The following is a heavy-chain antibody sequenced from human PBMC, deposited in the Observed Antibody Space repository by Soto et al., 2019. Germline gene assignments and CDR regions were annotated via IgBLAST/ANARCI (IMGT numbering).Heavy chain of an antibody. D-gene: IGHD2-2*02. CDR1: GYSFTSYW. Sequence: GGSLKISCKSSGYSFTSYWIDWVRQMPGKGLEWRGIIYPGDSDTRYSPSFQGQVTISADKSISTVYLQWISLKASDTAMYYCARSLCSGTSCYRGVDYGIDVWGQGTTVTVSS. J-gene: IGHJ6*02. CDR3: ARSLCSGTSCYRGVDYGIDV. CDR2: IYPGDSDT. V-gene: IGHV5-51*01.